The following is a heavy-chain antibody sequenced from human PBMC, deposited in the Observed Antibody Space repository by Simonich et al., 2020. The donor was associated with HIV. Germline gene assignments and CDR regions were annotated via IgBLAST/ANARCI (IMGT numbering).Heavy chain of an antibody. D-gene: IGHD3-10*01. Sequence: QVQLVQSGAEVKEPGASVKVSCKASGYTFTAYFIHWVRQAPGQGLEWMGWTNPTSGGTNYAQDFQGRVTMTRDTSINTVYMEMTRLKSDDTAVYHCARGPNTGGFDSWGQGTLVTVSS. CDR3: ARGPNTGGFDS. CDR2: TNPTSGGT. V-gene: IGHV1-2*02. CDR1: GYTFTAYF. J-gene: IGHJ4*02.